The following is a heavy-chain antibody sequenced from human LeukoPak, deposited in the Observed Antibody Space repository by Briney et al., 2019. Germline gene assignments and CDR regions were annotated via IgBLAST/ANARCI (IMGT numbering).Heavy chain of an antibody. CDR3: ARDSYDFWSGYSTIDY. Sequence: ASVKVSCKASGYTFTSYGISWVRQAPGQGLEWMGWMSAYNGNTNYAQRLQGRVTMTTDTSTSTAYMELRSLRSDDTAVYYCARDSYDFWSGYSTIDYWGQGTLVTVSS. D-gene: IGHD3-3*01. V-gene: IGHV1-18*01. CDR2: MSAYNGNT. J-gene: IGHJ4*02. CDR1: GYTFTSYG.